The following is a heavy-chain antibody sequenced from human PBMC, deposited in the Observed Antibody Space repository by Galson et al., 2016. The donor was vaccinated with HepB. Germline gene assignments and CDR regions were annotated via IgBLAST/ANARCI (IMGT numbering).Heavy chain of an antibody. CDR3: ARESYYYYYYMDV. Sequence: SLRLSCAASGFTFSSYSMNWVRQAPGKGLEWVSYIRSTSTTKYYADSVKGRFTISRDNAKNSLHLQMNSLRDEDTAVYYCARESYYYYYYMDVWGKGTTVTVSS. CDR2: IRSTSTTK. CDR1: GFTFSSYS. J-gene: IGHJ6*03. V-gene: IGHV3-48*02.